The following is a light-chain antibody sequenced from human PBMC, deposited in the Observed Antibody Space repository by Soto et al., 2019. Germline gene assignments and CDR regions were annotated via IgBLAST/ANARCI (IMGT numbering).Light chain of an antibody. V-gene: IGKV3-15*01. CDR1: QSVSYN. Sequence: EIVMTQSPATLSVSPGETATLSCRASQSVSYNLAWYQQKPGQGPRLLIYGAFTRATGIPARFSGSGSGTDFTLTISSLQSEDFAVDSCQQYKNWLPLTFGGGTKVEIK. J-gene: IGKJ4*01. CDR2: GAF. CDR3: QQYKNWLPLT.